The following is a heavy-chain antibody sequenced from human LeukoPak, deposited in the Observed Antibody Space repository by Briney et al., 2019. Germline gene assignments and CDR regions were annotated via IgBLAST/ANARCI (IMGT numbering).Heavy chain of an antibody. CDR3: AKKGVVVPAARDPDAFDI. CDR1: GFSFSSYA. D-gene: IGHD2-2*01. V-gene: IGHV3-23*01. Sequence: WGSLSLTCAASGFSFSSYALSWVRQAPGKGLEWVSAISGSGGSTYYAVSVKGRFTIPRDNSKNTLYLQMNSLRAEDTAVYYCAKKGVVVPAARDPDAFDIWGHGKTFTVSS. J-gene: IGHJ3*02. CDR2: ISGSGGST.